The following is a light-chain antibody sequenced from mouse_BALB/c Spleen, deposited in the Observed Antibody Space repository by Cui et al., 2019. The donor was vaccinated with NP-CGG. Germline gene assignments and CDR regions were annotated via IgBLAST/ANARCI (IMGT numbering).Light chain of an antibody. CDR1: TGAVTTSNY. V-gene: IGLV1*01. CDR2: GRN. J-gene: IGLJ1*01. Sequence: QPVVTQESALTISPGETVTLTCRSSTGAVTTSNYANWVQEKPDHLFTGLIGGRNNRVPGVPARFSGSLIGDKAALTITGAQTEDEAIYFCALWYSSHWVFGGGTKLTVL. CDR3: ALWYSSHWV.